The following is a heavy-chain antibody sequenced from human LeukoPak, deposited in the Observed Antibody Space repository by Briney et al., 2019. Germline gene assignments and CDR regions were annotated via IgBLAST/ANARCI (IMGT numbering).Heavy chain of an antibody. CDR1: GGSFSGYY. D-gene: IGHD1-26*01. J-gene: IGHJ4*02. CDR2: INHSGST. Sequence: SETLSLTCAVYGGSFSGYYWSWIRQPPGKGLEWIGEINHSGSTNYNPSLRSRVTISVDTSKSQFSLKLSSVTAADTAVYYCARGGGRSGSCDFDYWGQGTLVTVSS. CDR3: ARGGGRSGSCDFDY. V-gene: IGHV4-34*01.